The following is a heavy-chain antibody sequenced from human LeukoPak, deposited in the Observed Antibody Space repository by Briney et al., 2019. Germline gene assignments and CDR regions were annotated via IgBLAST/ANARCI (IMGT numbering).Heavy chain of an antibody. CDR2: IYYSGST. Sequence: SETLSLTCTVSGGSISSYYWSWIRQPPGKGLEWIGYIYYSGSTNYNPSLKSRVTTSVDTSKNQFSLKLSSVTAADTAVYYCARDQGLYFDYWGQGTLVTVSS. V-gene: IGHV4-59*01. J-gene: IGHJ4*02. CDR3: ARDQGLYFDY. CDR1: GGSISSYY.